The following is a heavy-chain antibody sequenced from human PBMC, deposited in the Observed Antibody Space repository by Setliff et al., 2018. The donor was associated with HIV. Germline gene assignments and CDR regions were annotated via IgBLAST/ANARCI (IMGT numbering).Heavy chain of an antibody. V-gene: IGHV4-39*01. CDR2: MYYRGTT. CDR1: GGSIISSSYY. J-gene: IGHJ4*02. CDR3: VRQGLTMNRGVPAPILYYFDY. Sequence: PSETLSLPCTVSGGSIISSSYYWGWIRQPPGKGLEWIGTMYYRGTTYNNPSLKSRVTFSADTSKNQFSLNLNSVTATDTAVYYCVRQGLTMNRGVPAPILYYFDYWGQGILVTVSS. D-gene: IGHD3-10*01.